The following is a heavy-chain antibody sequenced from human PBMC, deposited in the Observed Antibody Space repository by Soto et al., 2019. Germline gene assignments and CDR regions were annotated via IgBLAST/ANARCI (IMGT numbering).Heavy chain of an antibody. D-gene: IGHD3-3*01. CDR3: AHRVLRTVFGLVTTTAIYFDF. CDR2: IYWDDDK. J-gene: IGHJ4*02. CDR1: GFSLTTSGVG. Sequence: QITLNESGPTVVRPTETLTLTCRFSGFSLTTSGVGVGWIRQSPGKAPEWLALIYWDDDKRYSASLKSRLTNAKDTSKTQVVLTVSDLDPTDTATYSCAHRVLRTVFGLVTTTAIYFDFWVQGTPCAVSS. V-gene: IGHV2-5*02.